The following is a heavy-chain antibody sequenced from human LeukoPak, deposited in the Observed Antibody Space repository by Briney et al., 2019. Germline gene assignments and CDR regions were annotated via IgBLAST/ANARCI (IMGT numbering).Heavy chain of an antibody. V-gene: IGHV3-23*01. CDR3: AKVDSGNYYYFDY. CDR2: ISGSDGST. Sequence: GGSLRLSCAASGFTFSSYAMSWVRQAPGKGLEWVSGISGSDGSTYYADSVKGRFTISRDKSKNTLYLQMDSLRVEDTAIYYCAKVDSGNYYYFDYWGQGTLVTVSS. CDR1: GFTFSSYA. D-gene: IGHD1-26*01. J-gene: IGHJ4*02.